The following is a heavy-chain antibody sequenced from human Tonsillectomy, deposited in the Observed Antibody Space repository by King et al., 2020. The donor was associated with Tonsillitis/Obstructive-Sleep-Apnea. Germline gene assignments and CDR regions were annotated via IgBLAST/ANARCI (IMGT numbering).Heavy chain of an antibody. Sequence: VQLVESGGGVVRPGGSLRLSCAASGFTFDDYGMSWVRQAPGKGLEWVSGINWNGGSTGYADSVKGRFTISRDNAKNSLYLQMNSLRAEEPALYYCAGRRRDCSSTSCHFGPHYYYYYYMDVWGKGTTVTVSS. CDR1: GFTFDDYG. CDR3: AGRRRDCSSTSCHFGPHYYYYYYMDV. J-gene: IGHJ6*03. D-gene: IGHD2-2*01. V-gene: IGHV3-20*04. CDR2: INWNGGST.